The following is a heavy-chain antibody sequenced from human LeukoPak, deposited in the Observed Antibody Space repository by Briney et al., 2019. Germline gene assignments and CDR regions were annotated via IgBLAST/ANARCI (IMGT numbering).Heavy chain of an antibody. CDR2: IISSSSYT. D-gene: IGHD3-10*01. V-gene: IGHV3-21*01. CDR3: AKSMVRGAITRFDY. Sequence: PGGSLRLACAASGFTFSSYSMNWVRQAPGRGLEWVSSIISSSSYTYYADSVKGRFTISRDNAKNSLSLQMNSLRPEDTAVYYCAKSMVRGAITRFDYWGQGTLVTVSS. J-gene: IGHJ4*02. CDR1: GFTFSSYS.